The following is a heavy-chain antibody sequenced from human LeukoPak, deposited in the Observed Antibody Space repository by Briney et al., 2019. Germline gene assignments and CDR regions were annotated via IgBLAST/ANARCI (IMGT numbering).Heavy chain of an antibody. CDR3: ARGIPRFGELFYFDY. CDR2: IIPIFGTA. J-gene: IGHJ4*02. Sequence: SVTVSCKASGGTFSSYAISWVRQAPGQGLEWMGGIIPIFGTANYAQKFQGRVTITADKSTSTAYMELSSLRSEDTAVYYCARGIPRFGELFYFDYWGQGTLVTVSS. V-gene: IGHV1-69*06. CDR1: GGTFSSYA. D-gene: IGHD3-10*01.